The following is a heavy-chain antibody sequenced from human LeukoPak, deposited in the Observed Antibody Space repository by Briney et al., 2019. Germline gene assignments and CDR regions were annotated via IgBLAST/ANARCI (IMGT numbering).Heavy chain of an antibody. D-gene: IGHD2-8*02. V-gene: IGHV1-2*02. J-gene: IGHJ3*02. Sequence: GASVKVSYKASGYTFTNYYLHWVRQAPGQGLEWMGWIYPKSGATNYAQKFQTKVTMTRDTSTSTAYMELRRLRSDDTAMYYCARRYCTGGTCYVAFDIWGQGTMVTVSS. CDR2: IYPKSGAT. CDR3: ARRYCTGGTCYVAFDI. CDR1: GYTFTNYY.